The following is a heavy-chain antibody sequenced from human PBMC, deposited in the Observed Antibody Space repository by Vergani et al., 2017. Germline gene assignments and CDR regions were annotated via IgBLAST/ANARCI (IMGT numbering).Heavy chain of an antibody. CDR3: ARGRYYYDFWSGYYDY. D-gene: IGHD3-3*01. J-gene: IGHJ4*02. CDR2: INPSGGST. V-gene: IGHV1-46*01. Sequence: QVQLVQSGAEVKKPGASVKVSCKASGYTFTSYYMHWVRQAPGQGLEWMGIINPSGGSTSYAQKFQGRVTISVDTSKNQFSLKLSSVTAADTAVYYCARGRYYYDFWSGYYDYWGQGTLVTVSS. CDR1: GYTFTSYY.